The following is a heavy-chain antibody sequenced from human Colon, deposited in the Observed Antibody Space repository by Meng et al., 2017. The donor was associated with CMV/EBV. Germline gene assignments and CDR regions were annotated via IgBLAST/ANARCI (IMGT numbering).Heavy chain of an antibody. Sequence: GESLKISCAASGFTFSSYWMSWVRQAPGKGLEWVANIRQDGNEIYYVDSVKGRFTISRDNAKSSLYLQMNSLRADDTAVYYCARPRGYCSGGSCSPSDYWGQGTLVTVSS. CDR3: ARPRGYCSGGSCSPSDY. CDR2: IRQDGNEI. J-gene: IGHJ4*02. D-gene: IGHD2-15*01. V-gene: IGHV3-7*01. CDR1: GFTFSSYW.